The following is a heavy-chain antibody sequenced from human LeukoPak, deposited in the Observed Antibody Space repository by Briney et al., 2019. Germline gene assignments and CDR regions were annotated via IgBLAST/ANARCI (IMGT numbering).Heavy chain of an antibody. J-gene: IGHJ4*02. V-gene: IGHV3-30*02. CDR1: GFTFSSYG. CDR3: ARERQNKDFWSGGDY. D-gene: IGHD3-3*01. Sequence: GGSLRLSCAASGFTFSSYGMHWVRQAPGKGLEWVAFIRYDGSNKYYADSVKGRFTISRDNSKNTLYLQMNSLRAEDTAVYYCARERQNKDFWSGGDYWGQGTLVTVSS. CDR2: IRYDGSNK.